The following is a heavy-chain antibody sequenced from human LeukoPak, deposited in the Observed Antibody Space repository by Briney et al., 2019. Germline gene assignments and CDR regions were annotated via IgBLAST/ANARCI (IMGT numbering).Heavy chain of an antibody. Sequence: PGGSLRLSCAASGFTFSNYWMSWIRQPPGKGLEWIGEINHSGSTNYNPSLKSRVTISVDTSKNQFSLKLSSVTAADTAVYYCARGVVLRSSGYSPLWWYYYYMDVWGKGTTVTVSS. D-gene: IGHD3-22*01. CDR2: INHSGST. CDR1: GFTFSNYW. CDR3: ARGVVLRSSGYSPLWWYYYYMDV. V-gene: IGHV4-34*01. J-gene: IGHJ6*03.